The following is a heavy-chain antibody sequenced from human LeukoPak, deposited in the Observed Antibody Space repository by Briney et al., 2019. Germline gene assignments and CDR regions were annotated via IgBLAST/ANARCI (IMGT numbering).Heavy chain of an antibody. V-gene: IGHV1-8*01. CDR1: RYTFTSYD. D-gene: IGHD2-15*01. Sequence: GASVKVSCKASRYTFTSYDINWVRQATGQGLEWMGWMNPNSGNTGYAQKFQGRVTMTRNTSISTAYMELSSLRSEDTAVYYCARGEAVVAAGAISVLYYYGMDVWGQGTTVTVSS. CDR2: MNPNSGNT. J-gene: IGHJ6*02. CDR3: ARGEAVVAAGAISVLYYYGMDV.